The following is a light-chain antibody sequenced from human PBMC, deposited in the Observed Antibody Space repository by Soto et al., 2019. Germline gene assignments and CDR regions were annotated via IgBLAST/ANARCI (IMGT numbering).Light chain of an antibody. CDR3: SSYSATNSLV. Sequence: QSALTQPASVSGSPGQSITITCTGTISDVGDYPYVTWYQQHPGKVPKLIIYEVTNRPSGVTSRFSGSKSENTASLTISGLQAEDEADYYCSSYSATNSLVFGSGTKVTVL. CDR2: EVT. CDR1: ISDVGDYPY. V-gene: IGLV2-14*01. J-gene: IGLJ1*01.